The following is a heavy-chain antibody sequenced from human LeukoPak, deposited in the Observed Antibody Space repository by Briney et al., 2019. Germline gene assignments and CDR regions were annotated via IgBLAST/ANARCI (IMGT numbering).Heavy chain of an antibody. D-gene: IGHD6-6*01. Sequence: SVKVSCKASGGTFSSYAISWVRQAPGQGLEWMGGIIPIFGTANYAQKFQGRVTITTDESTSTAYMELSSLRSEDTAVYYCARDNLDEGIAARPDYYYYYMDVWGKGTTVTVSS. CDR3: ARDNLDEGIAARPDYYYYYMDV. CDR2: IIPIFGTA. V-gene: IGHV1-69*05. CDR1: GGTFSSYA. J-gene: IGHJ6*03.